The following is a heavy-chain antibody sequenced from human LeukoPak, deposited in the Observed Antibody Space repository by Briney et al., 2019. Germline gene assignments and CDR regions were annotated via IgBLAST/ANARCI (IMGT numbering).Heavy chain of an antibody. CDR3: ASHYYDRSGYYWDAFDI. V-gene: IGHV1-69*05. D-gene: IGHD3-22*01. CDR2: IIPIFGTA. CDR1: GGTFSSYA. J-gene: IGHJ3*02. Sequence: GASVKVSCKASGGTFSSYAISWMRQAPGQGLEWMGGIIPIFGTANYAQKFQGRVTITTDESTSTAYMELSSLRSEDTAVYYCASHYYDRSGYYWDAFDIRGQGTMVTVSS.